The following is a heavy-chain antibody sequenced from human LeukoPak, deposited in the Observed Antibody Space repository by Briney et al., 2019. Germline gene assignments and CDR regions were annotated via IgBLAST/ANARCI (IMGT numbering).Heavy chain of an antibody. CDR3: ARVAGVSYNYFDS. CDR1: GYTFITYG. V-gene: IGHV1-18*01. CDR2: ITPYNGDT. J-gene: IGHJ4*02. D-gene: IGHD1-26*01. Sequence: ASVNVSCNASGYTFITYGITWVRHAPGQGLELMGWITPYNGDTNYAQNLQDRVTMTTDTSTSTAYMELRSLRSDDTAVYFCARVAGVSYNYFDSWGQGTLVTVSS.